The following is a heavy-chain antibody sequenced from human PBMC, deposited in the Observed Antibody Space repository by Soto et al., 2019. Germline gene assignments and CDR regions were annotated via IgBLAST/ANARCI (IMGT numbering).Heavy chain of an antibody. CDR1: GGTFSSYT. CDR3: ARGPLDCSGGSCCSWGIDY. D-gene: IGHD2-15*01. J-gene: IGHJ4*02. Sequence: QVQLVQSGAEVKKPGSSVKVSCKASGGTFSSYTISWVRQARGQGLEWMGRIIPILGIANYAQKLQGRVTITADKSTSTAYMELSSLRSEDTAVYYCARGPLDCSGGSCCSWGIDYWGQGTLVTVSS. V-gene: IGHV1-69*02. CDR2: IIPILGIA.